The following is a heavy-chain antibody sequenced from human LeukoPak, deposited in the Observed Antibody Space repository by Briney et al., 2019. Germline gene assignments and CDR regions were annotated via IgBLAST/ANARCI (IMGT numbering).Heavy chain of an antibody. J-gene: IGHJ5*02. Sequence: GGSLRLSCAASGFTFSSYAMSWVRQAPGKGLEWVSAISGSGGSTYYADSVKGRFTISRDNSKNTLYLQMNSLRAEDTAVYYCAKDVLLWFGEPTRWFDPWGQGTLVTVSS. CDR1: GFTFSSYA. D-gene: IGHD3-10*01. CDR2: ISGSGGST. CDR3: AKDVLLWFGEPTRWFDP. V-gene: IGHV3-23*01.